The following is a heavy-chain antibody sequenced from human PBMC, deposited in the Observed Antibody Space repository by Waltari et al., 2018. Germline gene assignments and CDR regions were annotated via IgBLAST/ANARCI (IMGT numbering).Heavy chain of an antibody. D-gene: IGHD6-13*01. Sequence: QVQLVQSGAEVKKPGASVKVSCKASGYTFTSYYIHWVRQAPGQGLEWMGIINPSPGSTRNAQNVQGRVTLTRDTSTSTVYMELSGLRSEDTALYYCARVRAAGVNDAFDIWGQGTMVTVAS. CDR2: INPSPGST. CDR3: ARVRAAGVNDAFDI. V-gene: IGHV1-46*01. CDR1: GYTFTSYY. J-gene: IGHJ3*02.